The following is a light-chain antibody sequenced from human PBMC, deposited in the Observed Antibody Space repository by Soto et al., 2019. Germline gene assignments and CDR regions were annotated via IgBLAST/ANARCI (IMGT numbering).Light chain of an antibody. J-gene: IGKJ1*01. CDR2: GAS. CDR3: QQYFNWPLTWT. V-gene: IGKV3-15*01. Sequence: EIVLTQSPATLSVSAGGTVTLSCRASQSIRTNVAWYQQIPGQAPRLLVYGASTRATGVPARFSGSGSGIEFTLTISSLQSEDYAFYFCQQYFNWPLTWTFGPGTKVQIK. CDR1: QSIRTN.